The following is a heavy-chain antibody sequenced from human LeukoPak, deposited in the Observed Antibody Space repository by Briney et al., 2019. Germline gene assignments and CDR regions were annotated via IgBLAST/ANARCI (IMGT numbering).Heavy chain of an antibody. V-gene: IGHV3-23*01. CDR3: AKDRRGGSYYAATLDI. CDR2: ISDSGDIT. Sequence: GGSLRLSCAASGFTFSSYAMSWVRQAPGKGLEWVSGISDSGDITYYADSVKGRFPISRDNSKNTLYVQMNSLRVEDTAVYFCAKDRRGGSYYAATLDIWGPGTMVTVSS. D-gene: IGHD1-26*01. J-gene: IGHJ3*02. CDR1: GFTFSSYA.